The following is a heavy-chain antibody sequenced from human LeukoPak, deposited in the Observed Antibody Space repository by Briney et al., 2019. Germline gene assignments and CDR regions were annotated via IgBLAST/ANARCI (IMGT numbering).Heavy chain of an antibody. CDR1: GFTFSSYS. V-gene: IGHV3-73*01. J-gene: IGHJ6*02. CDR2: IRSKANTYAT. Sequence: GSLRLSCAASGFTFSSYSMNWVRQASGKGLEWVGRIRSKANTYATVYAASVKGRFTISRDDSKNTAYLQMNSLKTDDTAIYYCTRLEGVAYGMDVWGQGTTVTVSS. CDR3: TRLEGVAYGMDV.